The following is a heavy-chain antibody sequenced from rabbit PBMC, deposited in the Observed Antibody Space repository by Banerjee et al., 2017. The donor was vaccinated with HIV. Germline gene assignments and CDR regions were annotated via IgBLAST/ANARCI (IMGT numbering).Heavy chain of an antibody. J-gene: IGHJ4*01. CDR2: IDPVFGST. CDR3: ARDRTDSAYYFNL. CDR1: VFTISSYS. D-gene: IGHD1-1*01. V-gene: IGHV1S7*01. Sequence: QLVESGGGLVQPGESLKLSCKASVFTISSYSMNWVRQAPGKGLEWIGYIDPVFGSTYYASWVNGRFTISSHNAQNTLYLQLNSLTAADTATYFCARDRTDSAYYFNLWGQGTLVTVS.